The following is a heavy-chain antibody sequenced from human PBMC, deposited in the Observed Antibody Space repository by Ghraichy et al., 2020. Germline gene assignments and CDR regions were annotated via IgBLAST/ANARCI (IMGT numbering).Heavy chain of an antibody. CDR2: INHSGST. CDR3: ARFPWSRPGIAAAGSFSYYYYGMDV. D-gene: IGHD6-13*01. J-gene: IGHJ6*02. Sequence: SETLSLTCAVYGGSFSGYYWSWIRQPPGKGLEWIGEINHSGSTNYNPSLKSRVTISVDTSKNQFSLKLSSVTAADTVVYYCARFPWSRPGIAAAGSFSYYYYGMDVWGQGTTVTVSS. V-gene: IGHV4-34*01. CDR1: GGSFSGYY.